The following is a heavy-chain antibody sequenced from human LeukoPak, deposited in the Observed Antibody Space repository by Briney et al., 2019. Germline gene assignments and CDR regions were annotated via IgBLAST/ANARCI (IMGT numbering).Heavy chain of an antibody. D-gene: IGHD6-19*01. CDR1: GFTFSSYS. V-gene: IGHV3-21*01. Sequence: PGGSLRLSCAASGFTFSSYSMNWVRQAPGKGLEWVSSISSSSSYIYYADSVKGRFTISRDNAKNSLYLQMNSLRAEDTAVYYCARDYAAVAGGTVLEYWGQGTLVTVSS. CDR2: ISSSSSYI. J-gene: IGHJ4*02. CDR3: ARDYAAVAGGTVLEY.